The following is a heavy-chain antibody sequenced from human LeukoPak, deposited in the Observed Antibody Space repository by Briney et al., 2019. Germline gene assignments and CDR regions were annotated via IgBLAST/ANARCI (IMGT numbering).Heavy chain of an antibody. D-gene: IGHD6-13*01. V-gene: IGHV1-18*01. CDR3: ALGPAISSSWYSLTDY. J-gene: IGHJ4*02. CDR1: GYTFTSYG. CDR2: ISAYNGNT. Sequence: GASVNVSCKASGYTFTSYGISWVRQAPGQGLEWMGWISAYNGNTNYAQKLQGRVTMTTDTSTSTAYMELRSLRSDDTAVYYCALGPAISSSWYSLTDYWGQGTLVTVSS.